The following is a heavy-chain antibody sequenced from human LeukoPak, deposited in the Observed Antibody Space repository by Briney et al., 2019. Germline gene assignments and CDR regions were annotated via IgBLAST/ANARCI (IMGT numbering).Heavy chain of an antibody. V-gene: IGHV4-61*02. Sequence: SETLSLTCTVSGVSISSGGYFWSWIRQPAGKGLEWIGRFYVSGSTNYNPFLQSRVTISVDTSKNQFSLKLTSVTAADTAVYYCAVGNCPTTSCYPGVAFDIWGQGTMVTVSS. CDR2: FYVSGST. CDR1: GVSISSGGYF. CDR3: AVGNCPTTSCYPGVAFDI. J-gene: IGHJ3*02. D-gene: IGHD2-2*01.